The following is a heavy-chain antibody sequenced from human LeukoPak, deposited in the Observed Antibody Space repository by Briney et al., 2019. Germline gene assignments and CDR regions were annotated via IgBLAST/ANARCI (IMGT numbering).Heavy chain of an antibody. CDR2: ISYDGSNK. V-gene: IGHV3-30*18. J-gene: IGHJ4*02. CDR1: GFTFSNYG. D-gene: IGHD3-22*01. CDR3: AQENYYDSSGYIDN. Sequence: GALRLSCAASGFTFSNYGMHWVRQAPGKGLEWVAVISYDGSNKYYADSVKGRFTISRDNPKNTLYLQMSSLGAEDTAMYYCAQENYYDSSGYIDNWGQGTLVTVSS.